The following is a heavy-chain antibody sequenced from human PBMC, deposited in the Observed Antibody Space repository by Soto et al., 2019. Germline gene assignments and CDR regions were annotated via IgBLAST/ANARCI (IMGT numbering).Heavy chain of an antibody. CDR1: GGSISSSSYY. CDR3: ARHNVQLLFPWYDY. D-gene: IGHD2-2*01. J-gene: IGHJ4*02. Sequence: SETLSLTCTVSGGSISSSSYYWGWIRQPPGKGLEWIGSIYYSGSTYYNPSLKSRVTISVDTSKNQFSLKLSSVTAADTAVYYCARHNVQLLFPWYDYWGQGTLVTVSS. V-gene: IGHV4-39*01. CDR2: IYYSGST.